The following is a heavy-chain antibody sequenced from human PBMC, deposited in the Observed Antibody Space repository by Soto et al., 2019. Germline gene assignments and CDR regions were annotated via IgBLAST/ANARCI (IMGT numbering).Heavy chain of an antibody. Sequence: GESLKISCKGSGYSFTSYWISWVRQMPGKGLEWMGRIDPSDSYTNYSPSFQGHVTISADKSISTAYLQWSSLKASDTAMYYCARHTRGADWNLYYYYYGMDVSGQGTTVSVSS. V-gene: IGHV5-10-1*01. CDR3: ARHTRGADWNLYYYYYGMDV. CDR2: IDPSDSYT. D-gene: IGHD1-1*01. CDR1: GYSFTSYW. J-gene: IGHJ6*02.